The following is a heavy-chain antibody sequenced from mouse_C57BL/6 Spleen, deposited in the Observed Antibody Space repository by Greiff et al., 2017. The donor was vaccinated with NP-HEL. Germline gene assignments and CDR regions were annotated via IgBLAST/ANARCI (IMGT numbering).Heavy chain of an antibody. D-gene: IGHD5-1*01. J-gene: IGHJ2*01. CDR1: GYTFTSYW. V-gene: IGHV1-52*01. CDR2: IDPSDSET. Sequence: VQLQQSGAELVRPGSSVKLSCKASGYTFTSYWMHWVKQRPIQGLEWIGNIDPSDSETHYNQKFKDKATLTVDKSSSTAYMQLSSLTSEDSAVYYCARKGPGTSYYFDYWGQGTTLTVSS. CDR3: ARKGPGTSYYFDY.